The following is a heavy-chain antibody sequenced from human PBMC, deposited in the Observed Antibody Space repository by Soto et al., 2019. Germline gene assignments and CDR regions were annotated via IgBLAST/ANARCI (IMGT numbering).Heavy chain of an antibody. J-gene: IGHJ4*01. Sequence: VGSLRLSCAASGFTFSSYGMHWVRQAPGKGLEWVAVISYDGSNKYYADSVKGRFTISRDNSKNTLYLQMNSLRAEDTAVYYFSKSSGHGPYEYWVPGPLFSVFS. V-gene: IGHV3-30*18. CDR1: GFTFSSYG. CDR2: ISYDGSNK. CDR3: SKSSGHGPYEY.